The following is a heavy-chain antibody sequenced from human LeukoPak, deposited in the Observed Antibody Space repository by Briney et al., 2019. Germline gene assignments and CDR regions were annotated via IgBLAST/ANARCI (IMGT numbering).Heavy chain of an antibody. V-gene: IGHV3-53*01. Sequence: PGGSLRLSCAASGFTVSSNYMSWVRQAPGKGLEWVSVIYSGGGTYYADSVKGRFTISGDNSKNTLYLQMNSLRAEDTAVYYCARSSGRYDSSGYSDYWGQGTLVTVSS. CDR1: GFTVSSNY. CDR2: IYSGGGT. D-gene: IGHD3-22*01. J-gene: IGHJ4*02. CDR3: ARSSGRYDSSGYSDY.